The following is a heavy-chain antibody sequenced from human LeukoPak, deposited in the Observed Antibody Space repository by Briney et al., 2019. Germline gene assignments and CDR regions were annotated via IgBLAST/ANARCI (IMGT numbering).Heavy chain of an antibody. D-gene: IGHD6-19*01. CDR2: IYRSGTT. V-gene: IGHV4-59*01. J-gene: IGHJ5*02. Sequence: PSETLSLTCTVSGGSMSSYYWSWIRQPPGKGLEWIGSIYRSGTTNYNPSLKSRVTISVDKSKKQFSLKLNSVTAADTAVYYCARAPGVGGGPVAGTNWFDPWGQGTLVTVSS. CDR3: ARAPGVGGGPVAGTNWFDP. CDR1: GGSMSSYY.